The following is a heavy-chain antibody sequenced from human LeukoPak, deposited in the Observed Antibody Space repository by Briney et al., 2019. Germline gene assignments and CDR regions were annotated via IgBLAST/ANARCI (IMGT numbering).Heavy chain of an antibody. J-gene: IGHJ5*02. CDR2: ISSSSSYI. CDR1: GFTFSSYS. Sequence: GGSLRLSCAASGFTFSSYSMNWVRQAPGKGLEWVSSISSSSSYIYYAEPVKGRFTISRDNAKNSLYLQMNSLRAEDTAVYYCARALIVVVPAAINWFDPWGQGTLATVSS. V-gene: IGHV3-21*01. D-gene: IGHD2-2*02. CDR3: ARALIVVVPAAINWFDP.